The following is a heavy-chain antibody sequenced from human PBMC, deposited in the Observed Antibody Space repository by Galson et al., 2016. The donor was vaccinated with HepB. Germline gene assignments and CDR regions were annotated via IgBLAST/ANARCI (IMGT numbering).Heavy chain of an antibody. V-gene: IGHV3-23*01. Sequence: SLRLSCADSESTFGNHWVYWVRQAPGKGLEWLSAITAAGGVTYYADSVKGRFTIARDNSKNTLYLEMRSLRVEDTAVYYCAKDLQVSPLWFGELFPDDWGQGTLVAGSS. CDR3: AKDLQVSPLWFGELFPDD. CDR1: ESTFGNHW. D-gene: IGHD3-10*01. CDR2: ITAAGGVT. J-gene: IGHJ4*02.